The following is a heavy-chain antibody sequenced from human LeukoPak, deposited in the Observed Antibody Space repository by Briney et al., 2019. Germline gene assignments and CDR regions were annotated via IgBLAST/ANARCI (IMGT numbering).Heavy chain of an antibody. Sequence: SVKVSCKASGGTFSSYAISWVRQAPGQGLEWMGGIIPIFGTANYAQKFQGRVTITADESTSTAYMELSSLRSEDTAVYYCARVNIVVVPAASYYYYGMDAWGQGTTVTVSS. J-gene: IGHJ6*02. V-gene: IGHV1-69*01. D-gene: IGHD2-2*01. CDR2: IIPIFGTA. CDR3: ARVNIVVVPAASYYYYGMDA. CDR1: GGTFSSYA.